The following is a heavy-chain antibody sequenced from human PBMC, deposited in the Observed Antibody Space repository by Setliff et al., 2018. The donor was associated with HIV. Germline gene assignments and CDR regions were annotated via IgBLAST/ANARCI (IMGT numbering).Heavy chain of an antibody. J-gene: IGHJ2*01. CDR3: ARTSRGVTMMEYWYFDL. CDR1: GYTFTSYG. D-gene: IGHD2-21*02. CDR2: ISAYNGNT. V-gene: IGHV1-18*01. Sequence: GASVKVSCKASGYTFTSYGISWVRQAPGQGLEWMGWISAYNGNTNYAQKLQGRVTMTTDTSTSTAYMELRSLRSDDTAVYFCARTSRGVTMMEYWYFDLWGRGTLVTVSS.